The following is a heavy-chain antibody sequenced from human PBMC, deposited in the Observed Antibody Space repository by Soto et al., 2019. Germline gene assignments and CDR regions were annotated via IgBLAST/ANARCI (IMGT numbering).Heavy chain of an antibody. J-gene: IGHJ4*02. V-gene: IGHV3-23*01. D-gene: IGHD3-22*01. CDR1: GFTFSSYA. Sequence: GESLKISCAASGFTFSSYAMSWVRQAPGKGLEWVSAISGSAGSTYYADSVKGRFTISRDNSKNTLYLQMNSLRAEDTAVYYCAKVGHPYYYDTSGYLPFDYWGQGTLVTVSS. CDR2: ISGSAGST. CDR3: AKVGHPYYYDTSGYLPFDY.